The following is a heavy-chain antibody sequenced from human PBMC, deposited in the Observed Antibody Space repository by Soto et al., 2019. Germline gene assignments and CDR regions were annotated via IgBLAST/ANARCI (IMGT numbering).Heavy chain of an antibody. D-gene: IGHD3-3*01. V-gene: IGHV3-23*01. Sequence: GGSLRLCCAVSGFTFSNHAMSWVRQAPGKGLENVSVISKSGDGIYNADSVKGRFTISRDNSKDTLYLQMNSLRAEDTAVYYCAKVGETITVFGVETRYYYHGMDVWGQGTTVTVSS. CDR2: ISKSGDGI. J-gene: IGHJ6*02. CDR1: GFTFSNHA. CDR3: AKVGETITVFGVETRYYYHGMDV.